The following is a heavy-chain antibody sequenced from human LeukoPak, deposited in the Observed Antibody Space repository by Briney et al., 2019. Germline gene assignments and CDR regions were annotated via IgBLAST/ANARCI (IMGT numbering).Heavy chain of an antibody. CDR1: GGSISNGDHY. J-gene: IGHJ3*02. Sequence: SETLSLTCTVSGGSISNGDHYWSWIRQHPGKGLEWLGHIYYSGSTYYNPSLKSRVTISVDTSKNQFSLKLSSVTAADTAVYYCARVTAYCGGDCPRWAFDIWGQGTMVTVSS. D-gene: IGHD2-21*02. CDR3: ARVTAYCGGDCPRWAFDI. CDR2: IYYSGST. V-gene: IGHV4-30-4*08.